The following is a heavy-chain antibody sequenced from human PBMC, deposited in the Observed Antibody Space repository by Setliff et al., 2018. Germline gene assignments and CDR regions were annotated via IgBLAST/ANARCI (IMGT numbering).Heavy chain of an antibody. D-gene: IGHD5-18*01. V-gene: IGHV4-31*03. Sequence: SETLSLTCTVSGGSISSGGYYWSWIRQHPGKGLEWIGYIYYSGSTYYNPSLKSRVTISVDTSKNQFSLKLTSVTAADTALYYCARETAMVTFDYWGQGTLVTVSS. CDR1: GGSISSGGYY. CDR3: ARETAMVTFDY. J-gene: IGHJ4*02. CDR2: IYYSGST.